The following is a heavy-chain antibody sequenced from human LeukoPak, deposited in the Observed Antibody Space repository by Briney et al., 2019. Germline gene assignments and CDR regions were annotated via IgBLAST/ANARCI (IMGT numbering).Heavy chain of an antibody. D-gene: IGHD2-2*01. Sequence: SVKVSCKASGGTFSSYAISWVRQAPGQGLEWMGGIIPIFGTANYAQKFQGRVTITADESTSTAYMELSRLRSDDTAVYYCASAQIVVVPAANDAFDIWGQGTMVTVSS. CDR3: ASAQIVVVPAANDAFDI. J-gene: IGHJ3*02. CDR2: IIPIFGTA. V-gene: IGHV1-69*13. CDR1: GGTFSSYA.